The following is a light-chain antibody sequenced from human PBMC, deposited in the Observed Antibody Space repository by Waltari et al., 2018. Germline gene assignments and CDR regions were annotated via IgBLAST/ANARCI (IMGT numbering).Light chain of an antibody. V-gene: IGKV2-28*01. J-gene: IGKJ1*01. CDR3: XQSLQALWT. CDR2: LGS. CDR1: QSLLHSNGYNY. Sequence: VVTXSPLXLPVTPGEPASXSCXXSQSLLHSNGYNYLDWYLQKPGQSPQLLIYLGSNRAXGVPXRFXGSXXGTXFTXKISSVEXEDXXVXXXXQSLQALWTXGQGXXVXXK.